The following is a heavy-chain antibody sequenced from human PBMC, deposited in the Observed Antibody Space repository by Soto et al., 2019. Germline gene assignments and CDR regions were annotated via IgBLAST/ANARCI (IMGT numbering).Heavy chain of an antibody. Sequence: SXGSLRLSCAASGFTFSSYSINWVRQAPGKGLEWVSSISSSSSYIYYADSVKGRFTISRDNAKNSLYLQMNSLRAEDTAVYYCARSNYDFWSGYSRPYWGQGTLVTVSS. CDR2: ISSSSSYI. CDR3: ARSNYDFWSGYSRPY. D-gene: IGHD3-3*01. J-gene: IGHJ1*01. CDR1: GFTFSSYS. V-gene: IGHV3-21*01.